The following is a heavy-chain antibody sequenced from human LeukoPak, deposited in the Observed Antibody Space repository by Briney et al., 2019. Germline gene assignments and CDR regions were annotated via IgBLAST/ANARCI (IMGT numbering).Heavy chain of an antibody. CDR1: GGSISSSSHY. D-gene: IGHD5-12*01. CDR2: IYYSGST. V-gene: IGHV4-39*02. Sequence: PSETLSLTCTVSGGSISSSSHYWGWIRQPPGKGLEWIGSIYYSGSTYYNPSLKSRVTMSVDTSKNQFSLKLTSVTAADTAVYYCARDYIVATISRSGPPYFDYWGQGTLVTVSS. J-gene: IGHJ4*02. CDR3: ARDYIVATISRSGPPYFDY.